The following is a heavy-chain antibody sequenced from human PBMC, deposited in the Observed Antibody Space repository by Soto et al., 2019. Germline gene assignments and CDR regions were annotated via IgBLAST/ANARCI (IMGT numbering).Heavy chain of an antibody. J-gene: IGHJ5*02. CDR2: IIPIFGTA. V-gene: IGHV1-69*06. CDR3: ARGKIEPDGWENNWFDT. Sequence: SVKVSCKASGGTFSSYAISWVRQAPGQGLEWMGGIIPIFGTANYAQKFQGRVTITADKSTSTAYMELSSLRSEDTAVYYCARGKIEPDGWENNWFDTWGQGTLVTVSS. D-gene: IGHD2-2*01. CDR1: GGTFSSYA.